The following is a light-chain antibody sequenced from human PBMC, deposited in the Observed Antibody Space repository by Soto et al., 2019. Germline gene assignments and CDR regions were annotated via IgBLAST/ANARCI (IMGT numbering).Light chain of an antibody. V-gene: IGKV1-5*01. CDR1: QSIGSS. CDR3: QQYVGYLYT. Sequence: DIQMTQSPSTLSASVGDRVTITCRASQSIGSSLAWYQHKSGKAPKLLIFDASSLERGVPSRFSGSGSGTEFTLTVTSLQPADFATYYYQQYVGYLYTFGQGTKLEI. J-gene: IGKJ2*01. CDR2: DAS.